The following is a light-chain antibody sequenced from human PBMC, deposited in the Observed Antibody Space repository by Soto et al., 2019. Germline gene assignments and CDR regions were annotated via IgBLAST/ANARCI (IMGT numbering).Light chain of an antibody. CDR2: DVT. CDR3: CSYTTSYTDV. CDR1: SSDVGAYNY. J-gene: IGLJ1*01. V-gene: IGLV2-14*01. Sequence: QSALTQPASVSGSPGQSITISCNGTSSDVGAYNYVSWYQQHPGKAPKLMIYDVTNRPSGVSNRFSGSKSGNTASLTISGLQAEDEADYYCCSYTTSYTDVFGTGTKLTVL.